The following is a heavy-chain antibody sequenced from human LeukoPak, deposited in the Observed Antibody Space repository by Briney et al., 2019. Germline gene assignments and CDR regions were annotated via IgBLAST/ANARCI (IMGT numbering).Heavy chain of an antibody. CDR1: GGSIGSYY. Sequence: SETLSLTCTVSGGSIGSYYWSWIRQPPGKGLEWIGYMYYSGSTNYNPSLKSRVTISVDTSKNQFSLKLSSVTAADTAVYYCARVLGYCTNGVCYKNWFDPWGQGTLVTVSS. J-gene: IGHJ5*02. CDR3: ARVLGYCTNGVCYKNWFDP. CDR2: MYYSGST. D-gene: IGHD2-8*01. V-gene: IGHV4-59*08.